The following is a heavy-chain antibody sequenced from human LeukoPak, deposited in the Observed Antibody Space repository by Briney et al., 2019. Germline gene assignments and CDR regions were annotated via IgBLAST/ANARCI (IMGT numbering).Heavy chain of an antibody. V-gene: IGHV3-30*02. D-gene: IGHD4-23*01. Sequence: PGGSLRLSCAASGFTSITYGMPWAGRAPAKGLEWVAFIRYDGSTKYYADSVKGRFTISRDNSKNTLYLQMNSLRAEDTAVYYCAKDYGGNYTPRFDSWGQGTLVTVSS. CDR3: AKDYGGNYTPRFDS. CDR2: IRYDGSTK. J-gene: IGHJ4*02. CDR1: GFTSITYG.